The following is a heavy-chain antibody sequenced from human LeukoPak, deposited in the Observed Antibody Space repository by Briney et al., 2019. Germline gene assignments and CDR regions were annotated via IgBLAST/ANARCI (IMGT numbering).Heavy chain of an antibody. Sequence: GGSLRLSCAASGFTFDDYAMHWVRQAPGKGLEWVSGISWNSGSIGYADSVKGRFTISRDNAKNSLYLQMNSLRTEDTALYYCAKDLNSSGWYGPGDYWGQGTLVTVSS. CDR3: AKDLNSSGWYGPGDY. CDR2: ISWNSGSI. J-gene: IGHJ4*02. D-gene: IGHD6-19*01. CDR1: GFTFDDYA. V-gene: IGHV3-9*01.